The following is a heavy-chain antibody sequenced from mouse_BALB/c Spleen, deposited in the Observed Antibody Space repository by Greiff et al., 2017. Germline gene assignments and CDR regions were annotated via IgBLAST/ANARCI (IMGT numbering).Heavy chain of an antibody. CDR3: ARASITTATAWFAY. J-gene: IGHJ3*01. V-gene: IGHV2-9*02. CDR2: IWAGGST. Sequence: VKVVESGPGLVAPSQSLSITCTVSGFSLTSYGVHWVRQPPGKGLEWLGVIWAGGSTNYNSALMSRLSISKDNSKSQVFLKMNSLQTDDTAMYYCARASITTATAWFAYWGQGTLVTVSA. D-gene: IGHD1-2*01. CDR1: GFSLTSYG.